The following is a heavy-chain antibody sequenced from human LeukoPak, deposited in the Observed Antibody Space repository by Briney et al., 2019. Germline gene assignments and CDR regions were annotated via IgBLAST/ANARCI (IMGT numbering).Heavy chain of an antibody. Sequence: KSGGSLRLSCAASGFTFTNAWMNWVRQAPGKGLEWVGRIKSKADGETIDYAAPVKGRFTFSRDDSKNMLYLQMNSLKTEDTAVYYCTTGPRFLEWLHDYWGQGTLVTVSS. J-gene: IGHJ4*02. CDR3: TTGPRFLEWLHDY. V-gene: IGHV3-15*07. CDR1: GFTFTNAW. CDR2: IKSKADGETI. D-gene: IGHD3-3*01.